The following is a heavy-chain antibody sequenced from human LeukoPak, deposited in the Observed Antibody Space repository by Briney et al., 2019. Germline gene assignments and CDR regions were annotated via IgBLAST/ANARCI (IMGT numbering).Heavy chain of an antibody. CDR3: AKVKGSSSTGNGMDV. CDR2: ISGSGDFS. V-gene: IGHV3-23*01. D-gene: IGHD6-6*01. Sequence: GGSLTLSCAASGFTFSSYAMTWARQAPGKGLEWVSTISGSGDFSYYADSVRGRFTISRDNSKNTVYLQMSSLRGEDTALYYCAKVKGSSSTGNGMDVWGQGTTVTVSS. J-gene: IGHJ6*02. CDR1: GFTFSSYA.